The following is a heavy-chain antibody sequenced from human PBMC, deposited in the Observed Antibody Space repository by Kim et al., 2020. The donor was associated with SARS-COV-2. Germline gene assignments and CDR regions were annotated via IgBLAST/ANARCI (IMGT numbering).Heavy chain of an antibody. D-gene: IGHD6-25*01. CDR3: ARHSPGQRGGLVYGMDV. V-gene: IGHV5-51*01. J-gene: IGHJ6*02. CDR1: GYSFTSYW. Sequence: GESLKISCKGSGYSFTSYWIGWVRQMPGKGLEWMGIIYPGDSDTRYSPSFQGQVTISADKSISTAYLQWSSLKASDTAMYYCARHSPGQRGGLVYGMDVWGQGTTVTVSS. CDR2: IYPGDSDT.